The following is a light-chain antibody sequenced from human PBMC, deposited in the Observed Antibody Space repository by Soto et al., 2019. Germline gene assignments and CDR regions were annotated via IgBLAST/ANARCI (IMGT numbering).Light chain of an antibody. CDR1: HNINNY. J-gene: IGKJ3*01. CDR3: QQSHSREPST. V-gene: IGKV1-39*01. Sequence: DIQMTQSPLTVSATVGDRVTLTCRASHNINNYLNWFQQKPGKAPNLLIYGASSLESGVPSRFSGSGSGTDFTLTISNLQPEDFATYYCQQSHSREPSTFGPGTKVAVK. CDR2: GAS.